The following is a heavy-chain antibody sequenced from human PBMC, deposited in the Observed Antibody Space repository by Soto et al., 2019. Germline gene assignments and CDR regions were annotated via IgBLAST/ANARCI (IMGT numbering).Heavy chain of an antibody. D-gene: IGHD3-3*01. V-gene: IGHV3-23*01. Sequence: SCKASGGTFSSYAMSWVRQAPGRGLQCVSTITASGGATYYADSVQGRFTISRDNSKNTLYLQMDGLTADDTAMYYCVKDGLGGTTTFNWFDPWGQGTLVTVSS. CDR2: ITASGGAT. CDR3: VKDGLGGTTTFNWFDP. CDR1: GGTFSSYA. J-gene: IGHJ5*02.